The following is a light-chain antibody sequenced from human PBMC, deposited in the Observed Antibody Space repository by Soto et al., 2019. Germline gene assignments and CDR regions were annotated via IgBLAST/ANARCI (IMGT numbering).Light chain of an antibody. J-gene: IGLJ1*01. CDR3: CSLAGGGTDV. V-gene: IGLV2-23*01. CDR2: EGN. CDR1: SSDVGSYNL. Sequence: QSVLTQPASVSGSPGQSITISCTGTSSDVGSYNLVSWYQQHPGKAPKLMIYEGNKRPSGVSNRFSGSKSGNTASLTISGLQAEDEADYFCCSLAGGGTDVFGTGTKLTVL.